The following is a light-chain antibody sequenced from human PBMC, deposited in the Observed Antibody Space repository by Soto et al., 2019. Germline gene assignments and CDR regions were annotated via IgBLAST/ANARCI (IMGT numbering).Light chain of an antibody. J-gene: IGKJ1*01. Sequence: DIQMTQSPSTLSASVGDRVTITCRASQSISSWLAWYQQQPGKAPKLLIYKASSLESGVPSRFSDSGSGTEFTLTINSLQPDDFATYFCLQYSNYWTFGQGTKVEIK. V-gene: IGKV1-5*03. CDR1: QSISSW. CDR3: LQYSNYWT. CDR2: KAS.